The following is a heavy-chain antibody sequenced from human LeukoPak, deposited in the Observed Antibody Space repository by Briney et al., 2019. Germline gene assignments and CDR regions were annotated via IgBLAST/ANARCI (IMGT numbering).Heavy chain of an antibody. CDR3: ARGAVTGLASDY. V-gene: IGHV3-74*01. CDR1: GFTFSTYW. D-gene: IGHD6-19*01. Sequence: GGSLRLSCAASGFTFSTYWVHWVRQAPEKGLVWVSRINSDGTSTSYADSVKGRFTISRDNAKNTLYLQMNSLRAEDTAVYYCARGAVTGLASDYWGQGNLVTVSS. J-gene: IGHJ4*02. CDR2: INSDGTST.